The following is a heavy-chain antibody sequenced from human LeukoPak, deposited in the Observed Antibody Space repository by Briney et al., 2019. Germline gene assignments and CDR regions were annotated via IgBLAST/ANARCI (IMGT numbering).Heavy chain of an antibody. J-gene: IGHJ4*02. D-gene: IGHD4/OR15-4a*01. CDR1: GFTFSSYS. V-gene: IGHV3-30*02. CDR3: ARDPGAFPYFFDC. CDR2: IRYDGSNK. Sequence: GSLRLSCAASGFTFSSYSMNWVRQAPGKGLEWVAFIRYDGSNKYYADSVKGRFTISRDNSKNTLYLQMNSLRVEDTAVYFCARDPGAFPYFFDCWGQGTLVTVSS.